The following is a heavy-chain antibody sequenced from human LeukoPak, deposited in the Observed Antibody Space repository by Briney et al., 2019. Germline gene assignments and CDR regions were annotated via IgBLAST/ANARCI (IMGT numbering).Heavy chain of an antibody. CDR2: IIPILGIA. CDR1: GGTFSSYA. D-gene: IGHD6-13*01. V-gene: IGHV1-69*04. Sequence: ASVKVSCKASGGTFSSYAISWVRQAPGQGLEWMGRIIPILGIANYAQKFQGRVTITADKSTSTAYMELSSLRSEDTAVYYCARVIAAAGFNWFDPWGQGTLVTVSS. CDR3: ARVIAAAGFNWFDP. J-gene: IGHJ5*02.